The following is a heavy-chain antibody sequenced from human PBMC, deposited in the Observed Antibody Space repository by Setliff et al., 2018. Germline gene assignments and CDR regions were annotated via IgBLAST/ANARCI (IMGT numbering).Heavy chain of an antibody. CDR2: MNPERDNT. Sequence: ASVKVSCKAPGYSFISYDINWVRQAPGQGLEWMGWMNPERDNTGYAQKFQGRVTMTGHASINTAYMELTSLTSEDTAVYYCVRNPLGPEASTPGGYWGQGTLVTVSS. J-gene: IGHJ4*02. CDR1: GYSFISYD. V-gene: IGHV1-8*01. D-gene: IGHD3-16*01. CDR3: VRNPLGPEASTPGGY.